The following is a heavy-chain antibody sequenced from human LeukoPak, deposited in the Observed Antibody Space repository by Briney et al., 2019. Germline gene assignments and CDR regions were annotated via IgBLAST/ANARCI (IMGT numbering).Heavy chain of an antibody. CDR3: AREMATIQGPDAFDI. Sequence: PGGSLRLSCAASGFTFSSYGMHWVRQAPGKGLEWVAVISYDGSNKYYADSVKGRFTISRDNSKNTLYLQMNSLRAEDTAVYYCAREMATIQGPDAFDIWGQGTMVTVSS. D-gene: IGHD5-24*01. CDR2: ISYDGSNK. CDR1: GFTFSSYG. V-gene: IGHV3-30*03. J-gene: IGHJ3*02.